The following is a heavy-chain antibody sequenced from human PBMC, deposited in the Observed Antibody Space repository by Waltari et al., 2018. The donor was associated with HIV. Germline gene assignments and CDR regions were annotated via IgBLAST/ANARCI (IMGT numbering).Heavy chain of an antibody. V-gene: IGHV3-48*01. Sequence: EVQLVESGGALVQPGGSLRLSCAASGFSFSSYTMNWVRQAPGKGLEWISYISFSSSHIYDADSVKGRFTISRDNAKNSLYLQMNSLRAEDTAMYYCARTRRYESSYLYYIDNWGQGTLVTVSS. D-gene: IGHD5-12*01. J-gene: IGHJ4*02. CDR3: ARTRRYESSYLYYIDN. CDR1: GFSFSSYT. CDR2: ISFSSSHI.